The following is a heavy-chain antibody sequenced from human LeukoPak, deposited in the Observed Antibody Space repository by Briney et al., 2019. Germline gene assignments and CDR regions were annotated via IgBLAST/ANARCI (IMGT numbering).Heavy chain of an antibody. V-gene: IGHV3-48*04. D-gene: IGHD2-2*01. Sequence: GGSLRLSCAASGFTFSSYSMNWVRQAPGKGLEWVSYISSSSSTIYYADSVKGRFTISRDNAKNSLYLQMNSLRAEDTAVYYCARDEDIVVVPAHFNMDVWGQGTTVTVSS. CDR1: GFTFSSYS. J-gene: IGHJ6*02. CDR3: ARDEDIVVVPAHFNMDV. CDR2: ISSSSSTI.